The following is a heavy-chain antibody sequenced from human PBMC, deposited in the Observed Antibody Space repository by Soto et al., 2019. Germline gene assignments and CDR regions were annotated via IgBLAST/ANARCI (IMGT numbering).Heavy chain of an antibody. J-gene: IGHJ4*02. V-gene: IGHV3-21*01. CDR1: GFTFSSYS. Sequence: KPGGSLRLSCAASGFTFSSYSMNWVRQAPGKGLEWVSSISSSSSYIYYADSVKGRFTISRDNAKNSLYLQMNSLRAEDTAVYYCAKIGATSPPFFDYWGQGTLVTVSS. CDR3: AKIGATSPPFFDY. D-gene: IGHD1-26*01. CDR2: ISSSSSYI.